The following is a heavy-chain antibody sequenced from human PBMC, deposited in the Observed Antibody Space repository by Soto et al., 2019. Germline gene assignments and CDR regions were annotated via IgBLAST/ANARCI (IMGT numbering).Heavy chain of an antibody. D-gene: IGHD4-17*01. CDR3: ARAASYGDYYYYYGMDG. Sequence: PSETLSLTCAVSGGSISSSNWCSWVRQPPGKDLEWIGEIYHSGSTNYNPSLKSRVTISVDKSKNQFSLKLSSVTAADTAVYYCARAASYGDYYYYYGMDGWGQGTTVTVSS. V-gene: IGHV4-4*02. CDR1: GGSISSSNW. J-gene: IGHJ6*02. CDR2: IYHSGST.